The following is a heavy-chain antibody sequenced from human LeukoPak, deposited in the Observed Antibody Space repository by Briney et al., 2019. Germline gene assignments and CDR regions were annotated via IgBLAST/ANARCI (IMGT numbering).Heavy chain of an antibody. D-gene: IGHD2-2*01. V-gene: IGHV3-23*01. CDR2: ISGSGGST. CDR3: AKDSGPAALYNWFDP. CDR1: GFTFSSYG. Sequence: GRSLRLSCAASGFTFSSYGMHWVRQAPGKGLEWVSAISGSGGSTYYADSVKGRFTISRDNSKNTLYLQMNSLRAEDTAVYYCAKDSGPAALYNWFDPWGQGTLVTVSS. J-gene: IGHJ5*02.